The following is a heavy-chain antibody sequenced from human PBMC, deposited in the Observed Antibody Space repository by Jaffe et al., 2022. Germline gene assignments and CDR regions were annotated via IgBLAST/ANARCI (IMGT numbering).Heavy chain of an antibody. J-gene: IGHJ3*02. V-gene: IGHV3-7*01. CDR2: IKQDGSEK. D-gene: IGHD2-15*01. Sequence: EVQLVESGGGLVQPGGSLRLSCAASGFTFSSYWMSWVRQAPGKGLEWVANIKQDGSEKYYVDSVKGRFTISRDNAKNSLYLQMNSLRAEDTAVYYCARGGIVVVVAALYAFDIWGQGTMVTVSS. CDR3: ARGGIVVVVAALYAFDI. CDR1: GFTFSSYW.